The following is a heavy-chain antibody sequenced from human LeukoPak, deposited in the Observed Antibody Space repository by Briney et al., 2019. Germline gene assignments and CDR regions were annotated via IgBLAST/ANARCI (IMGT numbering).Heavy chain of an antibody. J-gene: IGHJ4*02. V-gene: IGHV4-38-2*02. Sequence: PSETLSLTCTVSGGSISSYYWGWIRQPPGKGLEWIGSIYHSGSTYYNPSLKSRVTISVDTSKNQFSLKLSSVTAVDTAVYYCARDRPITMVRGVIIRFDYWGQGTLVTVSS. CDR3: ARDRPITMVRGVIIRFDY. CDR2: IYHSGST. CDR1: GGSISSYY. D-gene: IGHD3-10*01.